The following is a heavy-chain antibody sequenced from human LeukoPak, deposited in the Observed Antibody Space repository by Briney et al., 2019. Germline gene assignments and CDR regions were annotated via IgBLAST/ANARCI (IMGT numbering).Heavy chain of an antibody. D-gene: IGHD3-10*01. V-gene: IGHV4-34*03. CDR1: GGSFSGYY. CDR3: VHYGSGSHDF. CDR2: INHSGST. Sequence: SETLSLTCAVYGGSFSGYYWSWIRQPPGKGLEWIGEINHSGSTNYNPSLKSRVTISVDTSKNQFSLRLSSVTAADTAVYYCVHYGSGSHDFWGQGTLVTVSS. J-gene: IGHJ4*02.